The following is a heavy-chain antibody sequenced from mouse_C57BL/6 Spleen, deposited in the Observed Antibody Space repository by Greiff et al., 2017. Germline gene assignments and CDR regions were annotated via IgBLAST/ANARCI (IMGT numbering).Heavy chain of an antibody. CDR1: GYTFTDYY. V-gene: IGHV1-76*01. CDR2: IYPGSGNT. J-gene: IGHJ1*03. Sequence: QVQLQQSGAELVRPGASVKLSCKASGYTFTDYYINWVKQRPGQGLEWIARIYPGSGNTYYNEKFKGKATLTAEQSSSTAYMQLSSLTSEDSAVYFCARDYGSSYRYFDVWGTGTTVTVSS. D-gene: IGHD1-1*01. CDR3: ARDYGSSYRYFDV.